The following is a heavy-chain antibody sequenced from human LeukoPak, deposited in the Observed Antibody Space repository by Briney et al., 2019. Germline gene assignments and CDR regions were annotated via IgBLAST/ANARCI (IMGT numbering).Heavy chain of an antibody. D-gene: IGHD3-10*01. V-gene: IGHV4-34*01. CDR2: INHSGST. Sequence: SETLSLTCAIYGGSFSGYYWSWIRQPPGKGLEWIGEINHSGSTNYNPSLKSRVTISVDTSKNQFSLQLNSVTPEDTAVYYCARELVSGYYGSGTRGWFDPWGQGTLVTVSS. CDR3: ARELVSGYYGSGTRGWFDP. CDR1: GGSFSGYY. J-gene: IGHJ5*02.